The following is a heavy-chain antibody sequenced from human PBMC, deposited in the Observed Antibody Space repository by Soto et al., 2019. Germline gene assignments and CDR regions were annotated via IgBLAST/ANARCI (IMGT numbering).Heavy chain of an antibody. V-gene: IGHV3-21*06. CDR1: GFTFSSCT. J-gene: IGHJ6*02. CDR2: ISPSSGHI. D-gene: IGHD2-8*02. CDR3: SGCSGGACHENYGMDV. Sequence: EVHLVESGGGLGKPGGSLRLSCAVSGFTFSSCTMNWVRQAPGKGLEWVSSISPSSGHIYYADSVKGRFTISRDNAKNALFLQMSSLRVEDTAVYYCSGCSGGACHENYGMDVWGQGTTVTVSS.